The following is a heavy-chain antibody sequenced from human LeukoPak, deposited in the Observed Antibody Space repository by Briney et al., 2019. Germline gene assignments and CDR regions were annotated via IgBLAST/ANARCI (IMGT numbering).Heavy chain of an antibody. CDR2: ISSSSSYI. CDR3: ASYGFGYGSGSYYTKTPGN. CDR1: GFTFSSYS. D-gene: IGHD3-10*01. J-gene: IGHJ4*02. V-gene: IGHV3-21*01. Sequence: PGGSLRLSCAASGFTFSSYSMNWVRQAPGKGLEWVSSISSSSSYIYYADSVKGRFTISRDNAKNSLYLQMNSLRAEDTAVYYCASYGFGYGSGSYYTKTPGNWGQGTLVTVSS.